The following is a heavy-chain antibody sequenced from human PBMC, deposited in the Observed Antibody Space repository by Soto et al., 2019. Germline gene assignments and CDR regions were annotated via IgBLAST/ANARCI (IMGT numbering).Heavy chain of an antibody. Sequence: SGTPSLTCTVSGGSIGSDYWSWVRQPLGRGLEWIGYIYYSGSTNYNPSLKSRVTISVDTSKNQFSLTLSSVTAADTAVDYCARSHIVPRLFMYRFECWGQGTQVTVSS. V-gene: IGHV4-59*08. D-gene: IGHD5-12*01. J-gene: IGHJ4*01. CDR3: ARSHIVPRLFMYRFEC. CDR1: GGSIGSDY. CDR2: IYYSGST.